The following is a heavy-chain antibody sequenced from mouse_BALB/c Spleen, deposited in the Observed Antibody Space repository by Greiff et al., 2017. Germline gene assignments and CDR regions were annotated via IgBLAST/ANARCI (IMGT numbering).Heavy chain of an antibody. CDR3: TRKTGTDYFDY. V-gene: IGHV1-5*01. CDR1: GYSFTSYW. CDR2: IYPGNSDT. J-gene: IGHJ2*01. Sequence: VQLKQSGTVLARPGASVKMSCKASGYSFTSYWMHWVKQRPGQGLEWIGAIYPGNSDTSYNQKFKGKAKLTAVTSASTAYMELSSLTNEDSAVYYCTRKTGTDYFDYWGQGTTLTVSS. D-gene: IGHD4-1*01.